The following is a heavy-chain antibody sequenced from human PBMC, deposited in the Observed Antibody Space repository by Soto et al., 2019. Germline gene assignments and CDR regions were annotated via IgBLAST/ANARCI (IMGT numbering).Heavy chain of an antibody. CDR2: INHSGST. V-gene: IGHV4-34*01. Sequence: SETLSLTCAVYGGSFSGYYWSWIRQPPGKGLEWIGEINHSGSTNYNPSLKSRVTISVDTSKNQFSLKLSSVTAADTAVYYCARGGGNYDFWSGYYPLDPWGQGTLVTVSS. J-gene: IGHJ5*02. D-gene: IGHD3-3*01. CDR1: GGSFSGYY. CDR3: ARGGGNYDFWSGYYPLDP.